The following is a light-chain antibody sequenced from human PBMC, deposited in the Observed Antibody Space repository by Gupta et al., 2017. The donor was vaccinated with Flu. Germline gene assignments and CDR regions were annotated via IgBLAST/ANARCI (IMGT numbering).Light chain of an antibody. CDR1: ESIGDY. CDR2: HAS. J-gene: IGKJ4*01. Sequence: EIVLTQSPVTLSLSPGVTATLSCRTSESIGDYLSWFQQKPGQAPKLLIYHASRRATGIPPRFSGSGSGTXFTLTIXSLEPEEFAIYYCQQRSVWPLTFGXGTKVEIK. CDR3: QQRSVWPLT. V-gene: IGKV3-11*01.